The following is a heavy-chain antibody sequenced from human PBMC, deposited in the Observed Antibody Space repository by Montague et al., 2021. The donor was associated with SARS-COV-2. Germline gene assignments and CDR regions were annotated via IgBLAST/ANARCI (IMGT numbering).Heavy chain of an antibody. CDR3: ARPLAYYYGSGSYGHNWFDP. J-gene: IGHJ5*02. Sequence: SETLSLTCTVSGGSISSSSYYWGWIRPPPGKGLEWIGSIYYSGSTYYNPSLKNRVTISVDTSKNQFSLKLSSVTAADTAVYYWARPLAYYYGSGSYGHNWFDPWGQGTLVTVSS. CDR2: IYYSGST. V-gene: IGHV4-39*01. D-gene: IGHD3-10*01. CDR1: GGSISSSSYY.